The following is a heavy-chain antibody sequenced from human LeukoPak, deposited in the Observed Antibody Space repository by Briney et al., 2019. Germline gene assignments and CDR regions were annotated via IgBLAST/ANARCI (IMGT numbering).Heavy chain of an antibody. CDR1: GGSFSGYY. D-gene: IGHD1-26*01. J-gene: IGHJ3*02. CDR2: INHSGST. CDR3: ARGGRRWELRLGAFDI. Sequence: SETLCLTCAVYGGSFSGYYWSWIRQPPGKGLEWMAEINHSGSTSYNPSPKSRVTISVDSSKKKFTLKLSSMSDADTAVYYCARGGRRWELRLGAFDIWGQGTMVTVSS. V-gene: IGHV4-34*01.